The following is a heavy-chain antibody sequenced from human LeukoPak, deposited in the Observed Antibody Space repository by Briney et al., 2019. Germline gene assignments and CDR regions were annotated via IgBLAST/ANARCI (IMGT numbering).Heavy chain of an antibody. V-gene: IGHV1-8*01. J-gene: IGHJ6*02. CDR2: MNPNSGNT. Sequence: ASVKVSCKASGYTFTSYDINWVRQATGQGVEWMGWMNPNSGNTGYAQKFQGRVTMTRNTSISTAYMELSSLRSEDTAVYYCARRGDFWSGYYYYGMDVWGQGTTVTVSS. CDR3: ARRGDFWSGYYYYGMDV. CDR1: GYTFTSYD. D-gene: IGHD3-3*01.